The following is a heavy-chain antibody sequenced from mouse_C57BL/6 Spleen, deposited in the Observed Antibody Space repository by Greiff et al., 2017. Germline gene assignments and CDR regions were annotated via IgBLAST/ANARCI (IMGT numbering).Heavy chain of an antibody. CDR2: IDPSDSYT. V-gene: IGHV1-50*01. CDR1: GYTFTSYW. J-gene: IGHJ1*03. Sequence: VQLQQPGAELVKPGASVKLSCKASGYTFTSYWMQWVKQRPGQGLEWIGEIDPSDSYTNYNQKFKGKATFTVDTASSTACMQLSSLTSADSAVYYCARGAYYSNIYWYFDVWGTGTTVTVSS. D-gene: IGHD2-5*01. CDR3: ARGAYYSNIYWYFDV.